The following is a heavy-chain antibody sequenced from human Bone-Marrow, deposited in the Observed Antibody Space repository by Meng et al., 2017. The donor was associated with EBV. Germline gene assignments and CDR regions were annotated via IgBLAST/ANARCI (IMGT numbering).Heavy chain of an antibody. CDR3: ARASQYDSVWGSYRYFDWFDP. CDR1: GVTLGSYT. CDR2: ISGSSYI. Sequence: EVQLVXSXXXXXKPXGXXXLSXXXCGVTLGSYTMNWVRQAPGKGLEWVSSISGSSYIYYADSVKGRFTISRDNAKNSLYLQMNSLRAEDTAVYYCARASQYDSVWGSYRYFDWFDPWGQGTLVTVSS. J-gene: IGHJ5*02. D-gene: IGHD3-16*02. V-gene: IGHV3-21*01.